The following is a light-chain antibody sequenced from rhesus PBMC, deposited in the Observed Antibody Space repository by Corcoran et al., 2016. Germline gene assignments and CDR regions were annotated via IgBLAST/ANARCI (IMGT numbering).Light chain of an antibody. CDR3: QQYKSYPT. CDR2: AET. V-gene: IGKV1-28*02. CDR1: QGISSY. Sequence: DIQMTQSPSSLSASVGDTVTITCRASQGISSYLNWFQQKPGTAPKPLIYAETTLPSGVPSRFRGSGSGTDFTLTISSLQPEDCATYDWQQYKSYPTFGQGTKVEIK. J-gene: IGKJ1*01.